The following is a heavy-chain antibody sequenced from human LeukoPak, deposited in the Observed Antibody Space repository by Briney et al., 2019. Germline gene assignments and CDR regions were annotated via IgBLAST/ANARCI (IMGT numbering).Heavy chain of an antibody. Sequence: PGGSLRLSCAASGFTFSSYGMHWVRQAPGKGLEWVAVISYDGSNKYYADSVKGRFTISRDNSKNTLYLQMNSLRAEDTALYYCAKDRIPTSGWESDYWGQGTLVTVSS. CDR1: GFTFSSYG. D-gene: IGHD3-22*01. CDR2: ISYDGSNK. CDR3: AKDRIPTSGWESDY. V-gene: IGHV3-30*18. J-gene: IGHJ4*02.